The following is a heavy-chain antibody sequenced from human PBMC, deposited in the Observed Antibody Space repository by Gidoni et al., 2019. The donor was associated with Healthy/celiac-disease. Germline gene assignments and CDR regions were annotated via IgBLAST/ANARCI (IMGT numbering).Heavy chain of an antibody. J-gene: IGHJ4*02. V-gene: IGHV3-33*01. CDR2: IWYDGSNK. CDR1: GFTFSSYG. D-gene: IGHD2-15*01. Sequence: QVQLVESGGGVVQPGRSLRLSCAASGFTFSSYGMHWVRQAPGKGLEWVAVIWYDGSNKYYADSVKGRFTISRDNSKNTLYLQMNSLRAEDTAVYYCARDVRGLGWPTYGLGYWGQGTLVTVSS. CDR3: ARDVRGLGWPTYGLGY.